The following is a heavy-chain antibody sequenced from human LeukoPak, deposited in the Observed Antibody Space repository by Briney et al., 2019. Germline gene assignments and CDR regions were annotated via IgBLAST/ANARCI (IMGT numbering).Heavy chain of an antibody. CDR3: ARVGSSSSHFDY. CDR1: GFTVSSNY. D-gene: IGHD6-13*01. Sequence: PGGSLRLSCAASGFTVSSNYMSWVRQAPGKGLEWVSYISSSGSTIYYADSVKGRFTISRDNAKNSLYLQMNSLRAEDTAVYYCARVGSSSSHFDYWGQGTLVTVSS. CDR2: ISSSGSTI. V-gene: IGHV3-11*01. J-gene: IGHJ4*02.